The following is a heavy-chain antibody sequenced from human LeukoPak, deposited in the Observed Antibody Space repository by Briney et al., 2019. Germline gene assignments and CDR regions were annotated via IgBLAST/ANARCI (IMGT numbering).Heavy chain of an antibody. Sequence: NPSETLSLTCAVYGGSFSGYYWSWIRQPPGKGLEWIGEINHSGSTNYNPSLKSRVTISVDTSKNQFSLKLSSVTAADTAVYYCARHSYGSGSYLYWGKLDYWGQGTLVTVSS. J-gene: IGHJ4*02. CDR2: INHSGST. V-gene: IGHV4-34*01. D-gene: IGHD3-10*01. CDR1: GGSFSGYY. CDR3: ARHSYGSGSYLYWGKLDY.